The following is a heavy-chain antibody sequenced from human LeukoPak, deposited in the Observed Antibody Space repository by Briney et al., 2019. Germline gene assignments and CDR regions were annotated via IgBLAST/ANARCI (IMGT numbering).Heavy chain of an antibody. CDR3: ARNYYDSSGYYLFYY. CDR2: FYYSGST. Sequence: SETLSLTCTVSGDSISSSYWSWIRQPPGKGLEWIGYFYYSGSTNYNPSLKSRLTISVDRSKNQFSLKLSSVTAADTAVYYCARNYYDSSGYYLFYYWGQGTLVTVSS. J-gene: IGHJ4*02. V-gene: IGHV4-59*12. D-gene: IGHD3-22*01. CDR1: GDSISSSY.